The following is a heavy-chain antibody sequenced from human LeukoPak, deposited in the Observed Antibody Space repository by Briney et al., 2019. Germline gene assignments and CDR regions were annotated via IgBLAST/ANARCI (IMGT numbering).Heavy chain of an antibody. CDR1: GGSISSYF. D-gene: IGHD3-3*01. V-gene: IGHV4-59*08. CDR2: VSNSGST. Sequence: SETLSLTCTVSGGSISSYFWSWIRQPPGKGLEWIGYVSNSGSTNSNPSLKSRLTISADTSKNQFSLKMSSVTAADTAMYYCARALFGAPDMDVWGKGTTVTVSS. CDR3: ARALFGAPDMDV. J-gene: IGHJ6*03.